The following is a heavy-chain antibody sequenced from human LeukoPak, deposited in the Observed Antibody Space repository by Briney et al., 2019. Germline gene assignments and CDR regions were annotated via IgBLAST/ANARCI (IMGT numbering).Heavy chain of an antibody. CDR3: AKTLPNYYGSGSYYLNPFDY. J-gene: IGHJ4*02. Sequence: GGSLRLSCAPSGFGFRRYWMSWVRQAPGRGLEWGSAISGSGGYTDHADSVKGRFTISRDNSKNTVYLQMNGLRAKDTAVYYCAKTLPNYYGSGSYYLNPFDYWGQGTLVTVSS. D-gene: IGHD3-10*01. CDR1: GFGFRRYW. CDR2: ISGSGGYT. V-gene: IGHV3-23*01.